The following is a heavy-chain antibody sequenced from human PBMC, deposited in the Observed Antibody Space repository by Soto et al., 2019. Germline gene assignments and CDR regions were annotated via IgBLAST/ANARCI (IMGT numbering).Heavy chain of an antibody. CDR2: IIPIFGTA. V-gene: IGHV1-69*06. CDR3: ARPGGDSYGYHY. D-gene: IGHD5-18*01. J-gene: IGHJ4*02. Sequence: QVQLVQSGAEVKKPGSSVKVSCKASGGTFSSYAISWVRQAPGQGLEAMGGIIPIFGTANYAQKFQGRVKITADKSTSTAYMELSSLSSEDTAVYYCARPGGDSYGYHYWGQGTLVTVSS. CDR1: GGTFSSYA.